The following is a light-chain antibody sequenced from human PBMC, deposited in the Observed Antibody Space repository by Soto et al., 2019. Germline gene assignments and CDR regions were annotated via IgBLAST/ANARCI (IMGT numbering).Light chain of an antibody. CDR1: SSDVGGYHY. Sequence: QSALPQPPSASESPGQSVTISCTGTSSDVGGYHYVSWYQHHPGRAPKLLIYEVDKRPPGVPGRFSGSKSGNTASLTVSGLQADDEADYYCLSYGGSNNYVFGTGTKVTVL. J-gene: IGLJ1*01. V-gene: IGLV2-8*01. CDR3: LSYGGSNNYV. CDR2: EVD.